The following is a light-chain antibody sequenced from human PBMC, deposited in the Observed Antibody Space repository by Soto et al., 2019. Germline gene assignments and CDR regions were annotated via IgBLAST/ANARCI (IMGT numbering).Light chain of an antibody. CDR2: KAS. CDR3: QQYNSYTWT. Sequence: DIQMTQSPSTLSASVGDRVTITCRASQSINSWLAWYQQKTGKAPKLLLYKASSLESGVPSRFSGSGSGTEFSLTISSLQPDDFATYYCQQYNSYTWTFGQGTKVDIK. V-gene: IGKV1-5*03. CDR1: QSINSW. J-gene: IGKJ1*01.